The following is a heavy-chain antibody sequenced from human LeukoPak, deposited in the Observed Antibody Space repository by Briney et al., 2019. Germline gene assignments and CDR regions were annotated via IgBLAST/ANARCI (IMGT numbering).Heavy chain of an antibody. J-gene: IGHJ4*02. Sequence: TGGSLRLSCAASGFTFSSYGMHWVRQAPGKGLEWVAFIRYDGSNKYYADSVKGRFTISRDNSKNTLYLQMNSLGAEDTAVYYCAGDAGTSFDYWGQGTLVTVSS. CDR2: IRYDGSNK. CDR1: GFTFSSYG. V-gene: IGHV3-30*02. CDR3: AGDAGTSFDY. D-gene: IGHD2-21*01.